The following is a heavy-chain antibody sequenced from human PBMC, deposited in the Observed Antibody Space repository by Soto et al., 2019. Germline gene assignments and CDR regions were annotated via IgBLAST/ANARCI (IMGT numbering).Heavy chain of an antibody. CDR2: IYSGGST. J-gene: IGHJ4*02. V-gene: IGHV3-66*01. CDR3: ARAYRVPTAMPNF. CDR1: GCIVSSNY. Sequence: EVQLVESGGSLVQPGRSLRLSCGASGCIVSSNYMSWVRQAPGKGLEWVSVIYSGGSTYYADSVKGRFTISRDISKNTLYLQMNSLRAEDTAVYYCARAYRVPTAMPNFWGQGTLVTVSS. D-gene: IGHD5-18*01.